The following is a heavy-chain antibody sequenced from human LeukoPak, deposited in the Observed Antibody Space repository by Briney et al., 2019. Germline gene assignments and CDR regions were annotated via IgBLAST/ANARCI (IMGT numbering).Heavy chain of an antibody. CDR3: ASNIVVVVAATAVDY. Sequence: GGSLRLSCAASGFTFSSYSMNWVRQAPGKGLEWVSYISSSSSTIYYADSVKGRFTISRDNSKNTLYLQMNSLRAEDTAVYYCASNIVVVVAATAVDYWGQGTLVTVSS. D-gene: IGHD2-15*01. J-gene: IGHJ4*02. V-gene: IGHV3-48*01. CDR1: GFTFSSYS. CDR2: ISSSSSTI.